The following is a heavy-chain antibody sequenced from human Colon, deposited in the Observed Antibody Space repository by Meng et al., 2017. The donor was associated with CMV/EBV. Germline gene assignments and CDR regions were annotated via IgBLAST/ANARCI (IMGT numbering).Heavy chain of an antibody. CDR1: GGSITQNH. J-gene: IGHJ4*02. CDR3: ARAVRDRIHYYGSGSYFAS. CDR2: TYYSGST. D-gene: IGHD3-10*01. V-gene: IGHV4-59*01. Sequence: SETLSLTCAVSGGSITQNHWSWIRQAPGKGLEWIGYTYYSGSTNYNPSLKSRVTISVDTSKNQFSLRLTSVTAADTAVYYCARAVRDRIHYYGSGSYFASWGQGTLVTVSS.